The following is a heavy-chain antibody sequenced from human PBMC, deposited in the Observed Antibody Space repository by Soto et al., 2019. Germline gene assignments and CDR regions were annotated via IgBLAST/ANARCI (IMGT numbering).Heavy chain of an antibody. CDR3: ARDPRYSFGNT. V-gene: IGHV1-3*01. CDR2: INAGNGNT. CDR1: GYSFTSYA. J-gene: IGHJ5*02. D-gene: IGHD5-18*01. Sequence: ASVRVSCKASGYSFTSYAMLWVRQAPGQRLEWMGWINAGNGNTKYSQKFQGRVTITRDTSASTAYMELSSLSSEDTALYYCARDPRYSFGNTWGQGTLVTVSS.